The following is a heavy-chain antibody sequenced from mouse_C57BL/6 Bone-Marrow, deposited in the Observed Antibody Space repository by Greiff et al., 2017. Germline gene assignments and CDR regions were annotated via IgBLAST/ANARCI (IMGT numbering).Heavy chain of an antibody. Sequence: QVQLQQPGAELVKPGASVQLSCKASGYTFTSYWMHWVKQRPGRGLEWIGRIDPNSGGTKYTEKFKSKATLTVDKPSSTAYMQLSSLTSKDSAVYYCARWRGYYAMDYWGQGTSVTVSS. V-gene: IGHV1-72*01. J-gene: IGHJ4*01. CDR2: IDPNSGGT. CDR3: ARWRGYYAMDY. CDR1: GYTFTSYW.